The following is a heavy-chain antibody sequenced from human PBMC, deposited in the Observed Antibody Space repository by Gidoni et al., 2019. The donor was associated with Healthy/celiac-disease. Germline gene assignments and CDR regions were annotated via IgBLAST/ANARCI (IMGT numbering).Heavy chain of an antibody. CDR2: IYYSGST. J-gene: IGHJ3*02. D-gene: IGHD3-22*01. CDR1: GGSISSGGYY. V-gene: IGHV4-31*03. CDR3: ARTRDSSGYSDAFDI. Sequence: QVQLQESGPGLVKPSQPMSLTCTVSGGSISSGGYYWSWIRQHPGKGLEWIGYIYYSGSTYYNPSLKSRVTISVDTSKNQFSLKLSSVTAADTAVYYCARTRDSSGYSDAFDIWGQGTMVTVSS.